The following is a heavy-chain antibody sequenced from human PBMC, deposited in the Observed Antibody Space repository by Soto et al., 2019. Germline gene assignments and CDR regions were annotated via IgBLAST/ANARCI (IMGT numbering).Heavy chain of an antibody. D-gene: IGHD6-13*01. CDR3: SSNIAQSNTP. J-gene: IGHJ5*02. CDR2: MKPNSGNT. CDR1: GYTFTSYD. V-gene: IGHV1-8*01. Sequence: QVQLVQSGAEVKKPGASVKVSCKASGYTFTSYDINWVRQATGQGVEWRGWMKPNSGNTGYAQKFQGRGPRTRHASLHTAYMELKSLRSEHTVVYYHSSNIAQSNTPWGQGPPVTVSS.